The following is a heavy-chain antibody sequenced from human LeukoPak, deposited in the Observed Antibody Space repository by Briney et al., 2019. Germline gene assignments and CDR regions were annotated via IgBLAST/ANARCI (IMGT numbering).Heavy chain of an antibody. CDR1: GGSISSSSYY. V-gene: IGHV4-61*02. Sequence: SEILSLTCTVSGGSISSSSYYWSWIRQPAGKGLEWIGRIYTSGSTNYNPSLKSRVTISVDTSKNQFSLQLSSVTAADTAVYYCARSLSSGYYYFDYWGQGTLVTVSS. CDR2: IYTSGST. D-gene: IGHD3-22*01. J-gene: IGHJ4*02. CDR3: ARSLSSGYYYFDY.